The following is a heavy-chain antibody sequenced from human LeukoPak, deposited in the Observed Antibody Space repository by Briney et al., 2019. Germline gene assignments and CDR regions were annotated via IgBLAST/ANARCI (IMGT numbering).Heavy chain of an antibody. CDR3: ATAPMDPHAFDI. D-gene: IGHD2-2*03. CDR1: GYTLTELS. CDR2: FDPEDGET. J-gene: IGHJ3*02. Sequence: ASVKVSCKVSGYTLTELSMHWVRQAPGKGLEWMGGFDPEDGETIYAQKFQGRVTMTEGTSTDTAYMELSSLRSEDTAVYYCATAPMDPHAFDIWGQGTMVTVSS. V-gene: IGHV1-24*01.